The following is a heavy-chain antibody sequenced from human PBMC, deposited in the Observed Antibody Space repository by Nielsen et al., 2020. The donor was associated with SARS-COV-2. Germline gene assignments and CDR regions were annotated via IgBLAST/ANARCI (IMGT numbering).Heavy chain of an antibody. J-gene: IGHJ6*02. Sequence: SETLSLTCTVSRGSISSYCWSWIRQPPGKGLEWIGDICYSGNTNYNPSLKSRVTISVDTSKNQFSLKLSSVTAADTAVYSCARNRWFGESRYGMDVWGQGTTVTVSS. D-gene: IGHD3-10*01. CDR1: RGSISSYC. CDR2: ICYSGNT. CDR3: ARNRWFGESRYGMDV. V-gene: IGHV4-59*01.